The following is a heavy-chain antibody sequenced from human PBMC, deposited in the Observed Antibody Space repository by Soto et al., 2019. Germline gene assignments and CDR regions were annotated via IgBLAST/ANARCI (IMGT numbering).Heavy chain of an antibody. CDR2: ISGSGGST. CDR1: GFTFSSYA. CDR3: ATRGALTRGAPLDY. D-gene: IGHD4-17*01. V-gene: IGHV3-23*01. J-gene: IGHJ4*02. Sequence: GGSLRLSCAASGFTFSSYAMSWVRQAPGKGLEWVSAISGSGGSTYYADSVKGRFTISRDNSKNTLYLQMNSLRAEDTAVYYCATRGALTRGAPLDYWGQGTLVTVSS.